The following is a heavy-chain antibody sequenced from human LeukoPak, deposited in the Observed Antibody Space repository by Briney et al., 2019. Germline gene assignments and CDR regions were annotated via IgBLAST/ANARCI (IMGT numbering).Heavy chain of an antibody. CDR1: GYSISSGYY. D-gene: IGHD2-21*01. J-gene: IGHJ4*02. CDR3: ARGRGGGDWGYFDY. CDR2: IYHSRST. V-gene: IGHV4-38-2*01. Sequence: SETLFLTCAVSGYSISSGYYWGWIRQPPGKGLEWIGSIYHSRSTYYNPSLKSRVTISVDTSKNQFSLKLSSVTGADTAVYYCARGRGGGDWGYFDYWGQGTLVTVSS.